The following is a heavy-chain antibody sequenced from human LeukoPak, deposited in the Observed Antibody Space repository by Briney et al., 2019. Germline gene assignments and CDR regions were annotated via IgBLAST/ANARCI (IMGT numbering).Heavy chain of an antibody. Sequence: PGGSLRLSCAASGFTFDDYAMHWVRQAPGKGLEWVSGISWNSGSIGYADSVKGRFTISRDNAKNSLYLQMNSLRADDTALYYCAKLQIRYSSSWYGFDYWGQGTLVTVSS. CDR1: GFTFDDYA. V-gene: IGHV3-9*01. J-gene: IGHJ4*02. CDR3: AKLQIRYSSSWYGFDY. D-gene: IGHD6-13*01. CDR2: ISWNSGSI.